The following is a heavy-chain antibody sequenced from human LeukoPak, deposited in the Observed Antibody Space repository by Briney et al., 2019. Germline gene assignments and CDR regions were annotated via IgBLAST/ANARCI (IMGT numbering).Heavy chain of an antibody. CDR1: GGSISSYY. D-gene: IGHD1-26*01. CDR3: ARESGSPI. Sequence: SETLSLTCTVSGGSISSYYWSWIRQPPGKGLEWIGSIYHSGSTYYNPSLKSRVTISVDTSKNQFSLKLSSVTAADTAVYYCARESGSPIWGQGTLVTVSS. V-gene: IGHV4-38-2*02. J-gene: IGHJ1*01. CDR2: IYHSGST.